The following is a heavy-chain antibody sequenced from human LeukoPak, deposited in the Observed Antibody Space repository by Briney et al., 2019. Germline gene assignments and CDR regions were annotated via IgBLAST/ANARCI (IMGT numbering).Heavy chain of an antibody. Sequence: ASVKVSCKASGGTFSSYAISWVRQAPGQGLEWMGGFDPEDGETIYAQKFQGRVTMTEDTSTDTAYMELSSLRSEDTAVYYCATDPRLSSGAFDYWGQGTLVSVSS. V-gene: IGHV1-24*01. CDR3: ATDPRLSSGAFDY. CDR2: FDPEDGET. D-gene: IGHD6-19*01. CDR1: GGTFSSYA. J-gene: IGHJ4*02.